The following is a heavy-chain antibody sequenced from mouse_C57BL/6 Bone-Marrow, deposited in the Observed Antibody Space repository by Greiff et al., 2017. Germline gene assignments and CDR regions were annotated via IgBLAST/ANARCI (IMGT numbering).Heavy chain of an antibody. Sequence: GMLVESGGGLVQPGGSLKLSCAASGFTFSDYGMAWVRQAPRKGPEWVAFISNLAYSIYYADTVTGRFTISRENAKNTLYLEMSSLRAEDTAMYYCARRWLLGGMDYWGQGTSVTVSS. CDR2: ISNLAYSI. CDR3: ARRWLLGGMDY. CDR1: GFTFSDYG. V-gene: IGHV5-15*04. D-gene: IGHD2-3*01. J-gene: IGHJ4*01.